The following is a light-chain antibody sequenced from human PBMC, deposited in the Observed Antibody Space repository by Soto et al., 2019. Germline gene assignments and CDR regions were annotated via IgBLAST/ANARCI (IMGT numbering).Light chain of an antibody. CDR2: GNS. V-gene: IGLV1-40*01. J-gene: IGLJ2*01. CDR3: QSYDSSLGVV. Sequence: QSVLTQPPSVSGAPGQRITISCTGSSSNIGAGHDVHWYQQLPGTAPKLLIYGNSNRPSGVPDRFSGSKSGTSAALAITGLQAEDESDYYCQSYDSSLGVVFGAGTKMTVL. CDR1: SSNIGAGHD.